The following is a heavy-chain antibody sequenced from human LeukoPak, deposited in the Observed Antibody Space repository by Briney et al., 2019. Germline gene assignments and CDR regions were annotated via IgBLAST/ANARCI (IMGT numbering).Heavy chain of an antibody. Sequence: SETLSLTCAVYCGSFSNYYWSWIRQPPGKGLEWIGEINHSGSTNYNPSLKSRVTISIDTSKNQFSLKLTSVTAADTAVYYCAKVYSYGPKDDYWGQGTLVTVSS. CDR1: CGSFSNYY. J-gene: IGHJ4*02. D-gene: IGHD5-18*01. CDR2: INHSGST. V-gene: IGHV4-34*01. CDR3: AKVYSYGPKDDY.